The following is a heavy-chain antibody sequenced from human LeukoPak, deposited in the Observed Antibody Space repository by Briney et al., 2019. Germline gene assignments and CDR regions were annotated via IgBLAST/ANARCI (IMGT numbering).Heavy chain of an antibody. D-gene: IGHD2-15*01. Sequence: PGASVKVSCKASGYTFTSYDISWVRQAPGQGLEWMGWISGYNGKTNYAQKLQSRVTMNTDTSTSTAYMELRSLRSDDTAVYYCARYYEGWGYCSGGSCYRAYYGMDVWGQGTTVTVSS. CDR3: ARYYEGWGYCSGGSCYRAYYGMDV. J-gene: IGHJ6*02. CDR2: ISGYNGKT. V-gene: IGHV1-18*01. CDR1: GYTFTSYD.